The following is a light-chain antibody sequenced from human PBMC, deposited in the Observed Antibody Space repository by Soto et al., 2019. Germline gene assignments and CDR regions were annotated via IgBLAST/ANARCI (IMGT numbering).Light chain of an antibody. CDR1: SSDVGGYNY. Sequence: QSALTQPASVSGSPGQSITISCTGTSSDVGGYNYVSWYQQHPGKAPKLMNYDVSNRPSGVSNRFSGSNSGNTASLTISGLQAEDEADYYCSSYTSSRTLYVFGTGTKVTVL. CDR3: SSYTSSRTLYV. V-gene: IGLV2-14*01. J-gene: IGLJ1*01. CDR2: DVS.